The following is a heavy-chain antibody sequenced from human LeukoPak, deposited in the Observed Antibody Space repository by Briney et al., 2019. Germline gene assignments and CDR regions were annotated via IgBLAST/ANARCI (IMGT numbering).Heavy chain of an antibody. CDR1: GGSISSGGYY. V-gene: IGHV4-31*03. CDR2: IYYSGST. J-gene: IGHJ6*02. D-gene: IGHD2-2*01. CDR3: RRLGYCSSTSCLAYYGMDV. Sequence: PSETLSLTCTVSGGSISSGGYYWSWIRQHPGKGLEWIGYIYYSGSTYYNPSLKSRVTISVDTSKNQFSLKLSSVTAADTAVYYCRRLGYCSSTSCLAYYGMDVWGQGTTVTVSS.